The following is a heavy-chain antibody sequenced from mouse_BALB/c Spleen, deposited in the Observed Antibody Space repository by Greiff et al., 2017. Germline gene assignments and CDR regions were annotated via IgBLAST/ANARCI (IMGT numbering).Heavy chain of an antibody. Sequence: EVQLQQPGAELVMPGASVKMSCKASGYTFTSYVMHWVKQKPGQGLEWIGYINPYNDGTKYNEKFKGKATLTSDKSSSTAYMELSSLTSEDSAVYYCARYYYGSSYDVDYWGQGTSVTVSS. CDR1: GYTFTSYV. V-gene: IGHV1-14*01. CDR2: INPYNDGT. D-gene: IGHD1-1*01. CDR3: ARYYYGSSYDVDY. J-gene: IGHJ4*01.